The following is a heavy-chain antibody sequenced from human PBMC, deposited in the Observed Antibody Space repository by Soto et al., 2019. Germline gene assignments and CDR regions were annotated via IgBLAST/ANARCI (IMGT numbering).Heavy chain of an antibody. CDR2: ISWNSGSI. CDR3: AKDIWDKFWSAYYTAFDS. Sequence: EVQLVESGGGLVQPGRSLRLSCAASGFTFDDYAMHWVRQAPGKGLEWVSGISWNSGSIGYADSVKGRFTISRDNAKNSLYLQMNSLRAEDTALSYCAKDIWDKFWSAYYTAFDSWGQGTLVTVSS. D-gene: IGHD3-3*01. CDR1: GFTFDDYA. V-gene: IGHV3-9*01. J-gene: IGHJ4*02.